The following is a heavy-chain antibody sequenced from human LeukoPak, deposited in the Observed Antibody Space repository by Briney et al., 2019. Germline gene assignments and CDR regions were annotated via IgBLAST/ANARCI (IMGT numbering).Heavy chain of an antibody. CDR1: GGSFSGYY. Sequence: ASGTLSLTCAVYGGSFSGYYWSWIRQPPGKGLEWIGYIYYSGSTNYNPSLKSRVTISVDTSKNQFSLKLSSVTAADTAVYYCARGLSSGWYGYWGQGTLVTVSS. CDR3: ARGLSSGWYGY. D-gene: IGHD6-19*01. V-gene: IGHV4-59*01. J-gene: IGHJ4*02. CDR2: IYYSGST.